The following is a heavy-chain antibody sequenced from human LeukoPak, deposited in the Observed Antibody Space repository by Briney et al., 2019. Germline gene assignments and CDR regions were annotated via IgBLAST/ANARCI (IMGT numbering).Heavy chain of an antibody. CDR1: GFTFSDFH. CDR2: ISGSGYAI. CDR3: ARLSGTYSRGGDH. Sequence: PGGSLRLSCTASGFTFSDFHMSWIRQAPGKGLEWVSHISGSGYAIHHPGSVKGRFTISRDNAKNSLYLQMNSLRVEDSAVYYCARLSGTYSRGGDHWGQGTLATVSS. J-gene: IGHJ4*02. V-gene: IGHV3-11*01. D-gene: IGHD1-26*01.